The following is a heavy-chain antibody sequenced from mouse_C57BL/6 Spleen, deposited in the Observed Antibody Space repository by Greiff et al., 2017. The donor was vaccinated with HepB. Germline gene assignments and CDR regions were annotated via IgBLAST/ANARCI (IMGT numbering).Heavy chain of an antibody. CDR3: ARHEEGYYGSSLAWFAY. D-gene: IGHD1-1*01. Sequence: VQLQESGPGLVAPSQSLSITCTVSGFSLTSYGVHWVRQPPGKGLEWLVVIWSDGSTTYNSALKSRLSISKDNSTSPVFLKMNSLQTDDTAMYYCARHEEGYYGSSLAWFAYWGQGTLVTVSA. J-gene: IGHJ3*01. V-gene: IGHV2-6-1*01. CDR1: GFSLTSYG. CDR2: IWSDGST.